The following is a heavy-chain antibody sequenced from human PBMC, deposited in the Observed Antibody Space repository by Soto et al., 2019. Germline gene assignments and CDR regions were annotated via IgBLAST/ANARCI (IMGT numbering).Heavy chain of an antibody. V-gene: IGHV1-2*04. CDR3: ARGYSSSWYYYYYGMDV. CDR1: GYTFTGYD. CDR2: INPNSGGT. D-gene: IGHD6-13*01. J-gene: IGHJ6*02. Sequence: ASVKVSCKASGYTFTGYDMHWVRQAPGQGLEWMGWINPNSGGTNYAQKFQGWVTMTRDTSISTAYMELSRLRSDDTAVYYCARGYSSSWYYYYYGMDVWGQGTTVTVSS.